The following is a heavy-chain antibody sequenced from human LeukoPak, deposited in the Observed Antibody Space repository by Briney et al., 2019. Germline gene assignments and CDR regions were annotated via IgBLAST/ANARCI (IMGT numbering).Heavy chain of an antibody. D-gene: IGHD3-16*01. Sequence: GGSLRLSCAASGFTFSDYYMSWIRQAPGKGLEWVSYISSSSSYTNYADSVKGRFTISRDNAKNSLYLQMNSLRAEDTAVYYCASTGGVYYFDYWGQGTLVTVSS. J-gene: IGHJ4*02. CDR3: ASTGGVYYFDY. CDR2: ISSSSSYT. V-gene: IGHV3-11*06. CDR1: GFTFSDYY.